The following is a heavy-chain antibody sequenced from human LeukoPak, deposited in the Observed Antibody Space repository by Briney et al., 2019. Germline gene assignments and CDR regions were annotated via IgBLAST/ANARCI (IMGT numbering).Heavy chain of an antibody. CDR1: GFTFSGYW. CDR3: ARGGGSYGDS. D-gene: IGHD3-16*01. J-gene: IGHJ4*02. Sequence: GGSLRLSCAASGFTFSGYWMFWVRQAPGKGLVWVSRIDSDGIIISSADSVKGRFTISRDNAKNTLYLQMNSLRAEDTAVYYCARGGGSYGDSWGQGTLVTVSS. V-gene: IGHV3-74*01. CDR2: IDSDGIII.